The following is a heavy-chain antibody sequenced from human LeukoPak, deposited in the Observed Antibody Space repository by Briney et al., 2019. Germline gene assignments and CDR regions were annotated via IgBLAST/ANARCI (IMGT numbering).Heavy chain of an antibody. Sequence: GGSVRLSCAGSGLLFSDAWMSWVRQGPGKGLEWVANIKQDGSEKYYVGSVNGRFTISRDNAKNSLYLHMNSLRAEDTAVYYCASTFSGSGSYYIDYWGQGTLVTVSS. D-gene: IGHD3-10*01. CDR2: IKQDGSEK. CDR1: GLLFSDAW. J-gene: IGHJ4*02. V-gene: IGHV3-7*01. CDR3: ASTFSGSGSYYIDY.